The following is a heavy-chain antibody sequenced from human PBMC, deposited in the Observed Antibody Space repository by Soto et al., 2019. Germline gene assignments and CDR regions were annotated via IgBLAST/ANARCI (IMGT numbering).Heavy chain of an antibody. Sequence: GASVKVSCKASGYTFTGYYMHWVRQAPGQGLEWMGWINPNSGGTNYAQKFQGWVTMTRDTSISTAYMELSRLRSDDTAVYYCAREGSTYYDYVWGSYRYTNAFDIWGQGTMVTVS. CDR1: GYTFTGYY. D-gene: IGHD3-16*02. CDR3: AREGSTYYDYVWGSYRYTNAFDI. V-gene: IGHV1-2*04. J-gene: IGHJ3*02. CDR2: INPNSGGT.